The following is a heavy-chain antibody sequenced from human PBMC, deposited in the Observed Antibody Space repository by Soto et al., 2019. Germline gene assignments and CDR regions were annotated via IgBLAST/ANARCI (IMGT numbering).Heavy chain of an antibody. Sequence: GSLRLSCAASGVTFSSYAMSWVRQAPGKGLEWVSAISGSGGSTYYADSVKGRFTISRDNSKNTLYLQMNSLRAEDTAVYYCAKHRYNWNYYALDIWGQGTMVTVSS. CDR3: AKHRYNWNYYALDI. CDR1: GVTFSSYA. J-gene: IGHJ3*02. V-gene: IGHV3-23*01. D-gene: IGHD1-7*01. CDR2: ISGSGGST.